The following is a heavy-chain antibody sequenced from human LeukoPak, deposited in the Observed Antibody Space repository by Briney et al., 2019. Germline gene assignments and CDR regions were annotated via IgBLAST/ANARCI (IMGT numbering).Heavy chain of an antibody. J-gene: IGHJ4*02. CDR2: ISSSSSYI. V-gene: IGHV3-21*01. Sequence: GGSLRLSCAASGLTFSSYSMNWVRQAPGKGLEWVSSISSSSSYIYYADSVKGRFTISRDNAKNSLYLQMNSLRAEDTAVYYCAREFGDYEAIDYWGQGTLVTVSS. D-gene: IGHD4-17*01. CDR3: AREFGDYEAIDY. CDR1: GLTFSSYS.